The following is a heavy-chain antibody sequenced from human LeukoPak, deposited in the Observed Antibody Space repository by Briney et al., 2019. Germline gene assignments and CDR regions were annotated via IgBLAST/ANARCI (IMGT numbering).Heavy chain of an antibody. Sequence: PGGSLRLSCAASGFTFSSYGMHWVRQAPGKGLEWVAIMNQDGSVKPYVDSVKGRFTISRDNTENSLYLQMNSLRADDTAIYYCARDPNHGAIDYWGQGTLVTVSS. CDR1: GFTFSSYG. CDR2: MNQDGSVK. D-gene: IGHD3-10*01. J-gene: IGHJ4*02. CDR3: ARDPNHGAIDY. V-gene: IGHV3-7*01.